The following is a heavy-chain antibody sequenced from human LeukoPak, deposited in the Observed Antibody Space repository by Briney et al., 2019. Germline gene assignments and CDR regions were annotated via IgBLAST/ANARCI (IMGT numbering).Heavy chain of an antibody. CDR1: GFTFSSYA. J-gene: IGHJ3*02. V-gene: IGHV3-23*01. D-gene: IGHD6-19*01. CDR2: ISDSGGST. CDR3: AKVLAVTGTPGGDAFDI. Sequence: GGSLRLSRAASGFTFSSYAMSWVRQAPGKGLEWVSAISDSGGSTYYADSVKGRFTISRDNPKNTLYLQMNSLRAEDTAVYYCAKVLAVTGTPGGDAFDIWGQGTMVTVSS.